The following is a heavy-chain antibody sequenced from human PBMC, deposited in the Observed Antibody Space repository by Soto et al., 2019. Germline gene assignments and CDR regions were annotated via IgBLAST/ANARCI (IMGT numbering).Heavy chain of an antibody. D-gene: IGHD5-18*01. CDR1: GFTFDDYG. Sequence: VQLVESGGGLVQPGGSLRLSCAASGFTFDDYGMNWVRQAPGKRLEWGSFISFSGNTIYYADSVRGRFTISRDNAKSTLFLQMNSLRDDDTATYYCARRLDPLQYSDYWGRGTLVTVSS. V-gene: IGHV3-48*02. J-gene: IGHJ4*02. CDR2: ISFSGNTI. CDR3: ARRLDPLQYSDY.